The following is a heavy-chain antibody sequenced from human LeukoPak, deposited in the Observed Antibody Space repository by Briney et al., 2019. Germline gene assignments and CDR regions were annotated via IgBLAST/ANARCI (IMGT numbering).Heavy chain of an antibody. Sequence: GESLKISCKGSGYSFTSYWIGWVRQMPGKGLEWMGIIYPGDSDTRNSPSFQGQVTISADKSISTAYLQWSSLKASDTAMYYCARLGYYYDSSGYYYPFDYWGQGTLVTVSS. CDR3: ARLGYYYDSSGYYYPFDY. CDR2: IYPGDSDT. V-gene: IGHV5-51*01. J-gene: IGHJ4*02. D-gene: IGHD3-22*01. CDR1: GYSFTSYW.